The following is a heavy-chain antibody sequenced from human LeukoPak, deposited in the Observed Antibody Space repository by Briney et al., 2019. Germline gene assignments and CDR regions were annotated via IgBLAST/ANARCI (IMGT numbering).Heavy chain of an antibody. D-gene: IGHD5-24*01. CDR2: IYYSGST. CDR1: GGSISSGGDY. Sequence: SQTLSLTCTVSGGSISSGGDYWSWIRQHPGKGLEWIGYIYYSGSTYYNPSLKSRVTISVDTSKNQFSLKLSSVTAADTAVYYCTRGSLQYYFDYWGQGTLVTVSS. V-gene: IGHV4-31*03. CDR3: TRGSLQYYFDY. J-gene: IGHJ4*02.